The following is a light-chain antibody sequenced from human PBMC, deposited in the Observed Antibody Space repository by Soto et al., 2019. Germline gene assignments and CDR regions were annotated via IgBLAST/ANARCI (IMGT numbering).Light chain of an antibody. Sequence: EIVMTQSPATLSVSPGERASLSCRASQSVSSNLAWYQHKPGQTPRLLIYATSTRATGIPARFSGSGSGTEFTLTISSLQSEDFAVYYCQHYNNWPLTFGGGTKVDIK. J-gene: IGKJ4*01. CDR2: ATS. CDR1: QSVSSN. V-gene: IGKV3-15*01. CDR3: QHYNNWPLT.